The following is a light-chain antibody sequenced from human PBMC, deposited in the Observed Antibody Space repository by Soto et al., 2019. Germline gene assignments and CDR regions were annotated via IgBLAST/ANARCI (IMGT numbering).Light chain of an antibody. J-gene: IGKJ4*01. V-gene: IGKV1-39*01. CDR1: QSISSY. CDR3: QQSYSTPLT. CDR2: AAS. Sequence: DIQMTQSPSSLSASVGGRVTITCRASQSISSYLNWYQHKPGKAPNLLIYAASSLQSGVPSRFSGSGSGTDFTLTISSLQPEDFATYYCQQSYSTPLTFGGGTKVEIK.